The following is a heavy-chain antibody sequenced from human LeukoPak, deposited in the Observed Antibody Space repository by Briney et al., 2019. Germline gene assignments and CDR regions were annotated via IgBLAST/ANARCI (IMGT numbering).Heavy chain of an antibody. Sequence: PSETLSLTCTLSGVSISSYYWSWIRQPPGKGLEWIGNAYYTGSTNYNPSLKSRVTISIDMSKNQFSLKLSSVTAADTAVYYCARRADWFDPWGQGTLVTVSS. CDR3: ARRADWFDP. J-gene: IGHJ5*02. V-gene: IGHV4-59*08. CDR1: GVSISSYY. CDR2: AYYTGST.